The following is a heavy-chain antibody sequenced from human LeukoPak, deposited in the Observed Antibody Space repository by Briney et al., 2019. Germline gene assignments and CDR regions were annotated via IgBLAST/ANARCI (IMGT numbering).Heavy chain of an antibody. Sequence: GASVKVSCKASGYTFTSYEINWVRQATGQGLEWMGWMNPNSGDTDYAQKFQGRVTMTRNTSISTAYMELNSLRSEDTAVYYCARGYSSSSYYYYYIDVWGKGTTVTVSS. J-gene: IGHJ6*03. CDR3: ARGYSSSSYYYYYIDV. CDR2: MNPNSGDT. CDR1: GYTFTSYE. D-gene: IGHD6-6*01. V-gene: IGHV1-8*01.